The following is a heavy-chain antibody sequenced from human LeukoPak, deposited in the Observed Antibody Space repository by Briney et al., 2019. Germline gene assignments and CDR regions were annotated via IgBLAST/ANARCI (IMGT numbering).Heavy chain of an antibody. CDR3: AKPPRYYYDSEV. CDR2: MNPNICNT. D-gene: IGHD3-22*01. J-gene: IGHJ4*02. Sequence: GWMNPNICNTGYAQNFQGRVTMTRKTYISTAYMELSSLRAEDTAAYYCAKPPRYYYDSEVWGQGTLVTVSS. V-gene: IGHV1-8*01.